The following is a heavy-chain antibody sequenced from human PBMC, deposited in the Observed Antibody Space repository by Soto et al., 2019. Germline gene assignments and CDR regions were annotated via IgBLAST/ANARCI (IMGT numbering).Heavy chain of an antibody. Sequence: SETLSLTCSFSCGSVSNKTYYWSWIRQPPGKRLEWIGYVYYSGTTNYNPSLKSRVTISVDLSKNQFSLRLSSVTTADTALYYCARTTAVPNTLRSRYFFDYWGQGTLVTV. CDR1: CGSVSNKTYY. CDR3: ARTTAVPNTLRSRYFFDY. V-gene: IGHV4-61*01. J-gene: IGHJ4*02. D-gene: IGHD4-17*01. CDR2: VYYSGTT.